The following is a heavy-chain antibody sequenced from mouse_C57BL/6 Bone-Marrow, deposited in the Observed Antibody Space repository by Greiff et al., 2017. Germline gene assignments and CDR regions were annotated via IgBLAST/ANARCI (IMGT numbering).Heavy chain of an antibody. J-gene: IGHJ2*01. V-gene: IGHV1-63*01. CDR3: ARRDYYGSSYGY. CDR2: IYPGGGYT. CDR1: GYTFTNYW. Sequence: VKLMESGAELVRPGTSVKMSCKASGYTFTNYWIGWAKQRPGHGLEWIGDIYPGGGYTNYNEEFKGKATLTADKSSSTAYMQFSSLTSEDSAIYYCARRDYYGSSYGYWGQGTTLTVSS. D-gene: IGHD1-1*01.